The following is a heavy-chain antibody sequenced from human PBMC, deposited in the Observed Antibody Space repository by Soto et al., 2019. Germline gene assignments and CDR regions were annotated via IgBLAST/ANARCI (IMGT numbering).Heavy chain of an antibody. CDR3: ARIALRYCSGGSCYSPNWFDP. D-gene: IGHD2-15*01. CDR1: GFSLSNARMG. V-gene: IGHV2-26*01. Sequence: QVTLKESGPVLVKPTETLTLTCTVSGFSLSNARMGVSWIRQPPGKALEWLAHIFSNDEKSYSTSLKSRLTISKDTSKSQVVLTMTNMDPVDTATYYCARIALRYCSGGSCYSPNWFDPWGQGTLVTVSS. J-gene: IGHJ5*02. CDR2: IFSNDEK.